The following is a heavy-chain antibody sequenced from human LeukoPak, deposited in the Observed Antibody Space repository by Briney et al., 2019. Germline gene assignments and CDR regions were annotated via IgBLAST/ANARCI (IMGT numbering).Heavy chain of an antibody. D-gene: IGHD5-24*01. J-gene: IGHJ4*02. CDR2: IYYSGST. V-gene: IGHV4-59*01. Sequence: PSETLSLTCTVSGGSISSYYWSWIRQPPGKGLEWIGYIYYSGSTNYNPSLKSRVTISVDTSKNQLSLKLSSVTAADTAVYYCARDGYNTFLDYWGQGTLVTVSS. CDR1: GGSISSYY. CDR3: ARDGYNTFLDY.